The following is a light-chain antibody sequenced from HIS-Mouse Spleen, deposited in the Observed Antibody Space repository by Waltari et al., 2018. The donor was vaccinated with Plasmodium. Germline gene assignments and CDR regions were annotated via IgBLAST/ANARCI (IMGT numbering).Light chain of an antibody. Sequence: QSALTQPASVSGSPGQSITISCTGPSHDVGSYNLVSWYQQPPGNAPKLMMYEGSKRPSGVSNRFSGSKSGNTASLTISGLQAEDEADYYCCSYAGSRMVFGGGTKLTVL. CDR1: SHDVGSYNL. V-gene: IGLV2-23*01. CDR3: CSYAGSRMV. J-gene: IGLJ2*01. CDR2: EGS.